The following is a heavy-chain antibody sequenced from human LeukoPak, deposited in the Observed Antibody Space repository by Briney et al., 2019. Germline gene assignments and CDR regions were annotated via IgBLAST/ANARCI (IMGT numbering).Heavy chain of an antibody. CDR1: GFTFNAYY. V-gene: IGHV1-2*02. J-gene: IGHJ2*01. CDR2: INPNTGDT. Sequence: ASVKVSCKASGFTFNAYYIHWVRQAPGQGLEWMGWINPNTGDTNFAQKFQGRVAMTRDTSLSTAYMDLSRLTSGDTAVYYCARDWPGMSLHFDLWGRGTLITVSS. CDR3: ARDWPGMSLHFDL.